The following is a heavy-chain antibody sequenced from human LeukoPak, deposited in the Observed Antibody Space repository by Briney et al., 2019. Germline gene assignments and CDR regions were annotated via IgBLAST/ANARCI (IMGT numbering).Heavy chain of an antibody. D-gene: IGHD5-12*01. CDR1: GYTFTGYY. J-gene: IGHJ4*02. V-gene: IGHV1-2*02. CDR3: ARAAYDYDDSLDY. Sequence: ASVKVSCKASGYTFTGYYMHWVRQAPGQGLEWMGWINPNSGGTNYAQKFQGRVTMTRDTSISTAYMELSRLRSDDTAVYYCARAAYDYDDSLDYWGQGTLVTVSS. CDR2: INPNSGGT.